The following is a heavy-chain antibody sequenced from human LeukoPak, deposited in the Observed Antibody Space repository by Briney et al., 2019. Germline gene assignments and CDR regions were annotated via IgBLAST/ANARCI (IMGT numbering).Heavy chain of an antibody. Sequence: SETLSLTCAVHGGSFSGYFWSWIRQPPGKGLEWIGEINHSGSTNYNPSLKSRITISVDTSKNQFSLKLTSVTAADTAVYYCARGQYYYGSGWINWFDPWGQGALVTVSS. CDR1: GGSFSGYF. V-gene: IGHV4-34*01. D-gene: IGHD3-10*01. CDR3: ARGQYYYGSGWINWFDP. J-gene: IGHJ5*02. CDR2: INHSGST.